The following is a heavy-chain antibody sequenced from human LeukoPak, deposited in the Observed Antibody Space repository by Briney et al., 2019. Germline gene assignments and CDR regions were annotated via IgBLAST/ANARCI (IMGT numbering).Heavy chain of an antibody. J-gene: IGHJ1*01. CDR2: ISSSSAYI. CDR3: ARGPRNSSSYQYFQH. CDR1: GFTFSDYS. D-gene: IGHD6-13*01. V-gene: IGHV3-21*01. Sequence: PEGSLRLSCAASGFTFSDYSMNWVRQAPGKGLEWVSSISSSSAYIYYADSVKGRFTVSRDNAENSLSLQMNSLRAEDSAIYHCARGPRNSSSYQYFQHWGQGTLVTVSA.